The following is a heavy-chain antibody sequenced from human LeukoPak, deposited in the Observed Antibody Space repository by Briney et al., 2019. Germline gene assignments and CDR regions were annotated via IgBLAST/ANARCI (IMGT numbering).Heavy chain of an antibody. CDR2: ISGSGGST. J-gene: IGHJ4*02. CDR1: GFTFSSYA. CDR3: AKGGVRGVASPFDY. D-gene: IGHD3-10*01. Sequence: GGSLRLSCAASGFTFSSYAMSWVRQAPGRGLEWVSAISGSGGSTYYADSVKGRFTISRDNSKNTLYLQMNSLRAEDTAVYYCAKGGVRGVASPFDYWGQGTLVTVSS. V-gene: IGHV3-23*01.